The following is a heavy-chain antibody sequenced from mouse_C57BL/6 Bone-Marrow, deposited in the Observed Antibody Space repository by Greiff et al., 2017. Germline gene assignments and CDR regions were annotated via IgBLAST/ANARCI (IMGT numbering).Heavy chain of an antibody. Sequence: VQLQQSDAELVKPGASVKISCKVSGYTFTDHTIHWMKQRPEQGLEWIGYIYPRDGSTKYNEKFKGKATLTADKSSSTAYMQLNSLTSEDSAVYFWARWGGKGTRPLTAMDYWGQGTSVTVSS. V-gene: IGHV1-78*01. CDR3: ARWGGKGTRPLTAMDY. CDR1: GYTFTDHT. D-gene: IGHD1-3*01. CDR2: IYPRDGST. J-gene: IGHJ4*01.